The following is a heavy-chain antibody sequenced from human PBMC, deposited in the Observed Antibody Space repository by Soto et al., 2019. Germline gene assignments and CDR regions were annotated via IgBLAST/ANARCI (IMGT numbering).Heavy chain of an antibody. J-gene: IGHJ4*02. D-gene: IGHD3-3*01. CDR3: ARDFAYFDS. Sequence: SETLSLTCTVSGGSFKRGSYSWSWIRQPPGKGLEWIGYVYHTGRTSYNPSLKSRVSISMDTSKNQFSLNLDSVTAADTAVYFCARDFAYFDSWGQGTLVTVSS. CDR1: GGSFKRGSYS. CDR2: VYHTGRT. V-gene: IGHV4-61*01.